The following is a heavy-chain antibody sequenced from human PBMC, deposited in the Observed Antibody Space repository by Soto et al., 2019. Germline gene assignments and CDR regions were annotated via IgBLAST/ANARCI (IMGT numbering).Heavy chain of an antibody. CDR2: IKEDGSEK. D-gene: IGHD2-21*01. J-gene: IGHJ6*02. CDR3: GRCWRGGGR. Sequence: EVQLVESGGGLVQPGGSLRLSCAASEFTFSGYWMTWVRQAPGKGLEWVANIKEDGSEKNYVDSVKGRFTISRDNAKNSLVLAKKRPGTGETAVLLLGRCWRGGGRWGQGTTVTVSS. CDR1: EFTFSGYW. V-gene: IGHV3-7*01.